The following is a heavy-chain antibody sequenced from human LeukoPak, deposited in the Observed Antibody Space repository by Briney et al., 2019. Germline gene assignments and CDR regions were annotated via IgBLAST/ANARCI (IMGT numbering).Heavy chain of an antibody. D-gene: IGHD5-24*01. V-gene: IGHV3-9*01. CDR3: ARDRVGDGHSPSSWFDP. CDR1: GFTFDDYA. J-gene: IGHJ5*02. CDR2: ISWNSGSI. Sequence: PGGSLRLSCAASGFTFDDYAMHWVRQAPGKGLEWVSGISWNSGSIGYADSVKGRFTISRDNAKNSLYLQMNSLRAEDTAVYYCARDRVGDGHSPSSWFDPWGQGTLVTVSS.